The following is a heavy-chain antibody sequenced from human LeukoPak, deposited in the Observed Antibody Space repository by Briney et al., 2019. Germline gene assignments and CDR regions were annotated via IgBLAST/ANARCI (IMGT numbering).Heavy chain of an antibody. D-gene: IGHD3-3*01. CDR1: GFTFSSYA. V-gene: IGHV3-30-3*01. Sequence: GGSLRLSCAASGFTFSSYAMHWVRQAPGKGLEWVAVISYDGSNKYYADSVKGRFTISRDNSKYTLYLQMNSLRAEDTAVYYCARGKTYYDFWSGQSVYFDYWGQGTLVTVSS. CDR3: ARGKTYYDFWSGQSVYFDY. CDR2: ISYDGSNK. J-gene: IGHJ4*02.